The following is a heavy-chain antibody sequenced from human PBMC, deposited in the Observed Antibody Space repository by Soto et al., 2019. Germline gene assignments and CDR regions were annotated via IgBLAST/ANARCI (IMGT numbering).Heavy chain of an antibody. CDR3: ARQRSSGSYHHRALDS. Sequence: PSEIMSLTCRVSGGSSSRGGFSRSWIRQPPGKGLEWIGYIYHSGSTYYNPSLKSRVTISVDRSKNQFSLKLSSVTAADTAMYFCARQRSSGSYHHRALDSWGQGTLVTVSS. J-gene: IGHJ4*02. CDR2: IYHSGST. V-gene: IGHV4-30-2*01. CDR1: GGSSSRGGFS. D-gene: IGHD3-10*01.